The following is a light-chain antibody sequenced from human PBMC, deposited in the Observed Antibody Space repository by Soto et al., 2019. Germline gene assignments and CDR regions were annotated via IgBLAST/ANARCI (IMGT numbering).Light chain of an antibody. CDR1: QDITNY. CDR2: DAS. CDR3: QQYVNLQST. V-gene: IGKV1-33*01. Sequence: DIQMTQSPSSLSASVGDRITITCQASQDITNYLNWYQQKPGKAPKLLIYDASNLETGVPSRFSGSGSGTDFTFTISCLQPEDIATYYCQQYVNLQSTFGPGPRVDIK. J-gene: IGKJ3*01.